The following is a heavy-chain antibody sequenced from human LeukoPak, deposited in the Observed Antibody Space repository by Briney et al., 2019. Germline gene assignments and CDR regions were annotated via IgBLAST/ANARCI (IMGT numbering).Heavy chain of an antibody. Sequence: GGSLRLSCVVSGFTFSNYAMNWVRQAPGKGLEWVSGVSESGDTTYDADSVKGRFNISRDNSKNTLYLQMNSLRVEDTAVYYCAKGSFPLDYWGQGTLVTVSS. J-gene: IGHJ4*02. CDR2: VSESGDTT. V-gene: IGHV3-23*01. CDR3: AKGSFPLDY. D-gene: IGHD3-10*01. CDR1: GFTFSNYA.